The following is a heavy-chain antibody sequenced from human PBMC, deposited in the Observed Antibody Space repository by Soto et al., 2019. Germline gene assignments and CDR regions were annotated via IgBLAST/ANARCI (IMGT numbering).Heavy chain of an antibody. CDR3: VRSYGDPPG. J-gene: IGHJ4*02. CDR1: GFTFSSDW. CDR2: INGDGTNT. Sequence: EVQLVESGGGVVQPGGSLRLSCAASGFTFSSDWMHWVRQAPGKGLVWVSRINGDGTNTDYADSVKGRFTISRDNPKNPLYLQMNSLRAEDAAVYYCVRSYGDPPGWGQGTLVTVSS. D-gene: IGHD4-17*01. V-gene: IGHV3-74*01.